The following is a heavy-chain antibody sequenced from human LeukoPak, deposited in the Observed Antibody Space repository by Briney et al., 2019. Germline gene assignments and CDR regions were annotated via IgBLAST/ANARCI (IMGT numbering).Heavy chain of an antibody. CDR1: GFTFNNYA. V-gene: IGHV3-23*01. CDR2: ISGSGGST. J-gene: IGHJ6*02. CDR3: ASGVGATHSSYYYYGMDV. Sequence: GGSLRLFCAASGFTFNNYAMSWVRQAPGKGLEWVSSISGSGGSTYYADSVRGRFTFSRDNSKNTLYLQMNSLRAEDTAVYYCASGVGATHSSYYYYGMDVWGQGTTVTVSS. D-gene: IGHD1-26*01.